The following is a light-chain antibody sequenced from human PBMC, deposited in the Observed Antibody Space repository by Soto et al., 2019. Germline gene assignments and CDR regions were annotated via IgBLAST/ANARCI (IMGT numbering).Light chain of an antibody. CDR2: DAS. CDR1: QSVSSN. J-gene: IGKJ4*01. CDR3: QQYHNWPLT. Sequence: EIVMTQSPATLSLSPGERATLSCRASQSVSSNLAWYQQKPGQAPRLLIYDASTRATGIPDRFSGSGSGTEFTLTISSLQSEDSAIYYCQQYHNWPLTFGGGTKVEIK. V-gene: IGKV3-15*01.